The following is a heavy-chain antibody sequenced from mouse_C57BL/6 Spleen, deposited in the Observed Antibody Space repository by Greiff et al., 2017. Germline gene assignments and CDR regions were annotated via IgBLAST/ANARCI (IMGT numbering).Heavy chain of an antibody. CDR2: ISDGGSYT. CDR1: GFTFSSYA. V-gene: IGHV5-4*03. D-gene: IGHD2-13*01. CDR3: ARGSGTTWYFDV. Sequence: EVKLQESGGGLVKPGGSLKLSCAASGFTFSSYAMSWVRQTPEKRLEWVATISDGGSYTYYPDNVKGRFTISRDNAKNNLYLQMSHLKSEDTAMYYCARGSGTTWYFDVWGTGTTVTVSS. J-gene: IGHJ1*03.